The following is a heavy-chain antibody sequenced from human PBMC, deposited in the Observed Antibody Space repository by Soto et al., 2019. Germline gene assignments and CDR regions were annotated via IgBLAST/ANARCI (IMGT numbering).Heavy chain of an antibody. CDR3: VRALPPKGGYY. CDR1: GGSFTAYY. J-gene: IGHJ4*01. Sequence: SETLSLTCAVSGGSFTAYYWNWIRQPPGKGLEWIGEINHYGTTNYNPSLKSRVTISIDTSKNQFSLRLTSVTAADTAVYYCVRALPPKGGYYWGHGTLVTVSS. D-gene: IGHD3-16*01. CDR2: INHYGTT. V-gene: IGHV4-34*01.